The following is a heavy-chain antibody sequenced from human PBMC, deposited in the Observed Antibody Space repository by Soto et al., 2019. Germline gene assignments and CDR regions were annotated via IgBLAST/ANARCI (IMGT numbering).Heavy chain of an antibody. J-gene: IGHJ4*02. Sequence: GGSLRLSCAASGFTVSSNYMSWVRQAPGKGLEWVSVIYSGGSTYYADSVKGRFTISRDNSKNTLYLQMNSLRAEDTAVYYCVRGNYDFYTHFDYWGQGTLVTVYS. CDR2: IYSGGST. CDR3: VRGNYDFYTHFDY. D-gene: IGHD3-3*01. CDR1: GFTVSSNY. V-gene: IGHV3-66*01.